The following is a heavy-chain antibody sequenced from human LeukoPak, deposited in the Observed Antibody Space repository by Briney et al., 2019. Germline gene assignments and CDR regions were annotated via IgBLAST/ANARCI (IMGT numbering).Heavy chain of an antibody. D-gene: IGHD3-16*02. CDR1: GGTFSSYA. V-gene: IGHV1-69*04. CDR3: ARGVSLNHYYYYGMDV. CDR2: IIPILGIA. J-gene: IGHJ6*02. Sequence: SVKVSCKASGGTFSSYAISWVRQAPGQGLEWMGRIIPILGIANYAQKFQGRVTITADKSTSTAYMELSSLRSEDTAVYYCARGVSLNHYYYYGMDVWGQGTTVTVSS.